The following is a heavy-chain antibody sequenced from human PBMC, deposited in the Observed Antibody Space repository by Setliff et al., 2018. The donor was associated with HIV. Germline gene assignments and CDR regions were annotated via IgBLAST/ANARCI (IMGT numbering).Heavy chain of an antibody. D-gene: IGHD3-3*01. Sequence: EASVKVSCKASGGSFYTYAFTWVRQAPGQGLEWVGGIVPVFRTVNYAQKLQGRVTITADESTSTSYMELNSLTSDDTAVYYCARGPKKGVDSLPPDSWGQGTLGTVSS. J-gene: IGHJ5*02. CDR1: GGSFYTYA. V-gene: IGHV1-69*13. CDR3: ARGPKKGVDSLPPDS. CDR2: IVPVFRTV.